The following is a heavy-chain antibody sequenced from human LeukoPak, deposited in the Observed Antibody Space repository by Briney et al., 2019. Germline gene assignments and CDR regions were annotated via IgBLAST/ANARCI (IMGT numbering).Heavy chain of an antibody. D-gene: IGHD4-11*01. V-gene: IGHV3-23*01. CDR3: AKRSTQTTPSNYIYFYMDV. J-gene: IGHJ6*03. CDR2: MSANGDTT. Sequence: GGSLRLSCAASGFTFYNYAMTWVRQAPGRGLEWVAAMSANGDTTYYADSVRGRSTISRDNFKNTLYLEMNSLRAEDTAVYYCAKRSTQTTPSNYIYFYMDVWGEGTTVTVS. CDR1: GFTFYNYA.